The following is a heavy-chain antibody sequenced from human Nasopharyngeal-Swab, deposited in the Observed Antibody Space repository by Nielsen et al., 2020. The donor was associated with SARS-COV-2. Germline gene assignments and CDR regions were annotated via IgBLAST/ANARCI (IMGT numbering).Heavy chain of an antibody. J-gene: IGHJ6*02. CDR1: GGSFSGYY. CDR2: INQRGST. V-gene: IGHV4-34*01. D-gene: IGHD3-10*01. CDR3: ARGFSALLWFGELFKSYGMDV. Sequence: SQTLSLTCAVYGGSFSGYYWSWIRQPPGKGLEWIGEINQRGSTNYYPSLKSRVPISVDTSKNQFSLKLSSVTAADTAVYYCARGFSALLWFGELFKSYGMDVWGQGTTVTVSS.